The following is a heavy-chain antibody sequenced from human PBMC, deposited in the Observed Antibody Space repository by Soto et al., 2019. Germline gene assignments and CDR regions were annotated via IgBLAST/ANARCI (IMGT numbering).Heavy chain of an antibody. J-gene: IGHJ6*02. CDR1: GYSFTSYW. Sequence: GESLKISCKGSGYSFTSYWISWVRQMPGKGLERMGRIDPSDSYTNYSPSFQGHVTISADKSISTAYLQWSSLKASDTAMYYCARLPHYYDSSGYPLTTTGDLYYYGMDVWGQGTTVTVSS. CDR2: IDPSDSYT. V-gene: IGHV5-10-1*01. CDR3: ARLPHYYDSSGYPLTTTGDLYYYGMDV. D-gene: IGHD3-22*01.